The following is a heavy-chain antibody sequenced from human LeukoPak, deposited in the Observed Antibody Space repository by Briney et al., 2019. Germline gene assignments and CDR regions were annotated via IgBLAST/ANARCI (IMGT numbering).Heavy chain of an antibody. Sequence: GGSLRLSCAASGFTFSSYWMNWVRRAPGKGLEWVANIKQDGSEKYSVDSVKGRFTISRDNAKSSLYLQMNSLRAEDTAVYYCARGNAMVRGVPIWFDPWPQGTLVTVSS. V-gene: IGHV3-7*01. CDR1: GFTFSSYW. CDR2: IKQDGSEK. D-gene: IGHD3-10*01. J-gene: IGHJ5*02. CDR3: ARGNAMVRGVPIWFDP.